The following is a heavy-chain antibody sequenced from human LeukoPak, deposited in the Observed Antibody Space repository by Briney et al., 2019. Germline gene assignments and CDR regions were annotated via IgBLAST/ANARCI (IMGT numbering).Heavy chain of an antibody. D-gene: IGHD6-13*01. CDR1: GGSISSYY. CDR2: IYYSGST. Sequence: KPSETLSLTCTVSGGSISSYYWSWIRQPPGKGLEWIGYIYYSGSTSYNPSLKSRVTISVDTSKNQFSLKLSSVTAADTAVYYCARVGIAAAGTGRPHYFDYWGQGTLVTVSS. V-gene: IGHV4-59*01. J-gene: IGHJ4*02. CDR3: ARVGIAAAGTGRPHYFDY.